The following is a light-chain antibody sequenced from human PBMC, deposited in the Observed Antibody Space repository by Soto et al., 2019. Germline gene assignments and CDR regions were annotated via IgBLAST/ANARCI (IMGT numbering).Light chain of an antibody. V-gene: IGLV2-23*02. CDR1: SSDVGSYYP. Sequence: QSALTQPASMSGSPGQSVTISCTGTSSDVGSYYPVSWFQQHPGKAPKLIIYEVNKPPSGVSDRFSGSKSGNTASLTVSGLQAADEAEYYCCSYAGDTTFFVFGTGTKVTVL. CDR2: EVN. J-gene: IGLJ1*01. CDR3: CSYAGDTTFFV.